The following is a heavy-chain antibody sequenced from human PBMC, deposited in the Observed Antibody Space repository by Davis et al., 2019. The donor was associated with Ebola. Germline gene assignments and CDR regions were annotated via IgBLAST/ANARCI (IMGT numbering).Heavy chain of an antibody. CDR2: IILAFGTV. J-gene: IGHJ4*02. D-gene: IGHD1-26*01. CDR1: GDTFSNSV. CDR3: ARESGAGGTFEY. Sequence: SVKVSCKASGDTFSNSVFSWVRQAPGRGLEWMGGIILAFGTVTYAQSFHDRVTIIADESTRTVYMELSTLRSDDTAVYYCARESGAGGTFEYWGQRTLVTVSS. V-gene: IGHV1-69*13.